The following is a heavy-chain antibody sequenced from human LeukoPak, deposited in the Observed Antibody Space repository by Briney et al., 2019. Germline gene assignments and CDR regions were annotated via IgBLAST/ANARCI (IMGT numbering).Heavy chain of an antibody. V-gene: IGHV4-31*03. CDR2: IYYSGST. Sequence: PSETLSLTCTVSGGSISSGGYYWSWIRQHPGKGLEWIGYIYYSGSTYYNPSLKSRVTISVDTSKNQFSLKPSSVTAADTAVYYCARGLYGDYKINWGQGTLVTVSS. CDR1: GGSISSGGYY. D-gene: IGHD4-17*01. J-gene: IGHJ4*02. CDR3: ARGLYGDYKIN.